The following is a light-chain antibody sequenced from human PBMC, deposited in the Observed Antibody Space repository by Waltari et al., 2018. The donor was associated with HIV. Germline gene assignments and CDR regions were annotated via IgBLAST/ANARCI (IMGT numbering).Light chain of an antibody. V-gene: IGLV1-44*01. J-gene: IGLJ2*01. CDR1: SSHLGDNT. CDR2: TNT. Sequence: QSVLTQPPSASGTPGQRVTISCSGSSSHLGDNTVNWHQQRPGTAPKLLIYTNTQRPSGVPDRFSGSKSGTSASLAISGLQSEDEADYYCATWDDSLNGHVVFGGGTKLTVL. CDR3: ATWDDSLNGHVV.